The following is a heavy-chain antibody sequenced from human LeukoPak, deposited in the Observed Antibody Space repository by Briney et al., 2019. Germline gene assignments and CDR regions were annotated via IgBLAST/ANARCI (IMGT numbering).Heavy chain of an antibody. J-gene: IGHJ5*02. V-gene: IGHV4-39*01. CDR1: GGSISSSSYY. D-gene: IGHD5-18*01. Sequence: SETLSLTCTVSGGSISSSSYYWRWIRQPPGKGREWIGSIYYSGSTYYNPSLKSRVTISVDTSENQFSLKLSSVTAADRAVYYCVAGTAMVMDWFDPWGQGTLVTVSS. CDR3: VAGTAMVMDWFDP. CDR2: IYYSGST.